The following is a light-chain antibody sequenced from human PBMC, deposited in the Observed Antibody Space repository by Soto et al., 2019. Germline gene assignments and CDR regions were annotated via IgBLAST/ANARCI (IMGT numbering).Light chain of an antibody. CDR3: QQYDKWPRT. Sequence: IGMPQSPATLSVSPGERATLSCRASQSVSRKLAWYQKTRGQAPRLLIYGASTRATGVPARFSGSGSGTEFTLTISNLQSEDFAVYHCQQYDKWPRTFGQGTKVDIK. CDR1: QSVSRK. J-gene: IGKJ1*01. V-gene: IGKV3-15*01. CDR2: GAS.